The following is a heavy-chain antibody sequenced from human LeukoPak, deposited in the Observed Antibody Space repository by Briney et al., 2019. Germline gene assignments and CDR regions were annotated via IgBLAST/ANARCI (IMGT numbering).Heavy chain of an antibody. Sequence: GGSLRLSCAASGFTFSDYYMSWIRQAPGKGLEWVSYISDSSSYTNYADSMKGRFTIPRDNAKNSLYLQMNSLRAEDTAVYYCARVVATSNYGMDVWGQGTTVTVSS. V-gene: IGHV3-11*05. D-gene: IGHD5-12*01. CDR1: GFTFSDYY. CDR2: ISDSSSYT. J-gene: IGHJ6*02. CDR3: ARVVATSNYGMDV.